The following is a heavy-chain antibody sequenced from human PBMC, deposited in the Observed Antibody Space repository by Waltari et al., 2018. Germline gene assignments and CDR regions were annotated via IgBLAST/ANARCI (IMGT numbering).Heavy chain of an antibody. Sequence: QVQLVQSGAEVKKPGASVKVSCKASGYTFTSYYMHWVRQAPGQGLEWMGIINPSGGSTSYAQKFQGRVTMTRDTSTSTGYMELSSLRSEDTAVYYCARESPDAVTYYYYYYMDVWGKGTTVTISS. D-gene: IGHD4-4*01. CDR1: GYTFTSYY. J-gene: IGHJ6*03. CDR3: ARESPDAVTYYYYYYMDV. CDR2: INPSGGST. V-gene: IGHV1-46*01.